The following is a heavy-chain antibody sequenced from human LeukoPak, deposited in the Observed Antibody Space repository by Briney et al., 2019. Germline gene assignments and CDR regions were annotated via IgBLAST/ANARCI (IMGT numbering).Heavy chain of an antibody. CDR1: GYSISSGYY. J-gene: IGHJ3*02. CDR3: ARATLRWFPSPFFDI. V-gene: IGHV4-38-2*02. CDR2: IYHSGST. Sequence: SETLSLTCTVSGYSISSGYYWGWIRQPPGKGLEWIGSIYHSGSTYYNPSLKSRVTISVDTSKNQFSLKLSSVTAADTAVYYCARATLRWFPSPFFDIWGQGTMVTVSS. D-gene: IGHD4-23*01.